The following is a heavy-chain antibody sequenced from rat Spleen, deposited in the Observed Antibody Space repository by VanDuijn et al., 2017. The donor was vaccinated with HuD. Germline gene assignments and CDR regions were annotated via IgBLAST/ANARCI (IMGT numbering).Heavy chain of an antibody. J-gene: IGHJ2*01. V-gene: IGHV5-20*01. D-gene: IGHD1-11*01. Sequence: EVQLVESGGGLVQPGRSLKLSCAASGFTFSDYGMAWVRQAPKKGLEWVAYISYDGGSTYYRDPVKGRFTISRDNAKSTLYLQMDSLRSEDTATYYCTTEGGGYWGQGVMVTVSS. CDR2: ISYDGGST. CDR1: GFTFSDYG. CDR3: TTEGGGY.